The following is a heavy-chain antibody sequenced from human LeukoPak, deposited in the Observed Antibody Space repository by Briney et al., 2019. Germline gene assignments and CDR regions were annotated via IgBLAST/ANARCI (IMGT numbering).Heavy chain of an antibody. CDR3: ARRGWTYYYDSSGFPGFDY. Sequence: SETLSLTCAVYGGSFSGYYWSWIRQPPGKGLEWIGEINHSGSTNYNPSLRSRVTISVDTSKNQFSLKLSSVTAADTAVYYCARRGWTYYYDSSGFPGFDYWGQGTLVTVSS. V-gene: IGHV4-34*01. D-gene: IGHD3-22*01. CDR2: INHSGST. CDR1: GGSFSGYY. J-gene: IGHJ4*02.